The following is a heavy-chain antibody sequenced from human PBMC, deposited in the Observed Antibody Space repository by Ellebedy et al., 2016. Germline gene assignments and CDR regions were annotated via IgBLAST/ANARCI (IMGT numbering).Heavy chain of an antibody. Sequence: GESLKISXAASGFTFTNNWMTWVRQAPGKGLEWVANINPDGSGKAYVASVKGRFTISRDNAKNSLFLQMNSLRLEDTAVYYCARDYFGWGSHDNWGQGTLVTVSS. CDR1: GFTFTNNW. V-gene: IGHV3-7*01. D-gene: IGHD3-10*01. CDR3: ARDYFGWGSHDN. CDR2: INPDGSGK. J-gene: IGHJ4*02.